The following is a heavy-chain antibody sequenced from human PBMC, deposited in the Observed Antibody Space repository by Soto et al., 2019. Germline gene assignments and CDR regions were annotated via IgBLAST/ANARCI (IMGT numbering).Heavy chain of an antibody. J-gene: IGHJ4*02. CDR3: ARVGYCGGECYPFDY. Sequence: PRGSLLLACAASVFTFSSYSMNWVRQAPGKGLEWVSSISSSSSYIYYADSVKGRFTISRDNAKNSLYLQMNSLRAEDTAVYYCARVGYCGGECYPFDYWGQGTLVTVSS. CDR2: ISSSSSYI. D-gene: IGHD2-21*01. V-gene: IGHV3-21*01. CDR1: VFTFSSYS.